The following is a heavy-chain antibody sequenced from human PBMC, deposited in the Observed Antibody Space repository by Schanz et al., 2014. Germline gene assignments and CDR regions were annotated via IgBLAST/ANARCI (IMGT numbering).Heavy chain of an antibody. J-gene: IGHJ4*02. CDR1: GGSISRNSYY. Sequence: QLQLQESGPGLVKPSETLSLTCTVSGGSISRNSYYWGWIRQPPGKGLEWIGSIYYSGSAFYNPPLKGRFTISVDTSKTQSSRDLMSVTAADTAVYYCARHENSYGHCFDYWGQGTLVTVSS. CDR2: IYYSGSA. V-gene: IGHV4-39*01. CDR3: ARHENSYGHCFDY. D-gene: IGHD5-18*01.